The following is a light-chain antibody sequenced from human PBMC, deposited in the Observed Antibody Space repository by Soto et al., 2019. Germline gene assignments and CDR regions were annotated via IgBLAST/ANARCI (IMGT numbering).Light chain of an antibody. CDR1: QSVSSY. Sequence: EIVLTQSPATLSLSPGERATLSCRASQSVSSYLVWYQQKPGQAPRLLIYDASNGATGIPARFSGSGSGTDFTLTISSLEPEDFAVYYCQQRGNRPPWTFGQGTKVDIK. CDR3: QQRGNRPPWT. J-gene: IGKJ1*01. CDR2: DAS. V-gene: IGKV3-11*01.